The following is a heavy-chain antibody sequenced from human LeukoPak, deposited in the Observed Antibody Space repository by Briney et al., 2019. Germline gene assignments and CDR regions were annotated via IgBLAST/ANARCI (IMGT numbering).Heavy chain of an antibody. V-gene: IGHV3-30*04. CDR1: GFTFSNYA. Sequence: GGSLRLSCVVSGFTFSNYAMHWVRQAPGQAPGKGLEWVAVMSYDGSHEYYADSVKGRFTISRDNSKNTLYLQMNSLRAEDTAVYYCARIGDPLGGYYFTELDYWGQGTLVTVSS. CDR2: MSYDGSHE. CDR3: ARIGDPLGGYYFTELDY. D-gene: IGHD3-22*01. J-gene: IGHJ4*02.